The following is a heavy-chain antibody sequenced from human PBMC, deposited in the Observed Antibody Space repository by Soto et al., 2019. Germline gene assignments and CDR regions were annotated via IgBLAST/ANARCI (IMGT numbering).Heavy chain of an antibody. CDR2: MNPNSGNT. D-gene: IGHD2-2*01. CDR1: GYTFTSYD. CDR3: XXGLHSTEIVVVPAAIGYWFDP. Sequence: QVQLVQSGAEVKKPGASVKVSCKASGYTFTSYDINWVRQATGQGLEWMGWMNPNSGNTGYAQKFQGRVTMTRXXSXXXXXXXXXXXXXXXXXXXXXXXGLHSTEIVVVPAAIGYWFDPWGQGTLVTVSS. V-gene: IGHV1-8*01. J-gene: IGHJ5*02.